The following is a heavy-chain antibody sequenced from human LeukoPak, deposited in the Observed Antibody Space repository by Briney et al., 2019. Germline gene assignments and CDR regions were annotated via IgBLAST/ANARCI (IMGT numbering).Heavy chain of an antibody. CDR1: GDSISYFY. CDR2: TSSSGNT. CDR3: ARAYDTGGYLRAFDI. J-gene: IGHJ3*02. D-gene: IGHD3-22*01. V-gene: IGHV4-4*07. Sequence: SETQSLTCSVSGDSISYFYWSWIRQAAGKGLEWIGRTSSSGNTDYNASLKSRVTMSVDTSKNQLSLKVISVTAADTAVYYCARAYDTGGYLRAFDIWGQGTVVTVSS.